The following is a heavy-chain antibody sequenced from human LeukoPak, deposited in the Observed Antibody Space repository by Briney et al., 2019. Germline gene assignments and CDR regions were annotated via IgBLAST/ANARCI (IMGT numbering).Heavy chain of an antibody. CDR1: GCTFSIAW. V-gene: IGHV3-15*01. Sequence: NPGGSLRLSCAASGCTFSIAWMTWVRQAPGKGLEWVGRIKSKRDGGSMDYAAPVKGRFTISRDDSKDMLYLQMNSLKIEDAAVYYCTTVGSAWNFDYWGQGTLVTFSS. D-gene: IGHD6-25*01. J-gene: IGHJ4*02. CDR3: TTVGSAWNFDY. CDR2: IKSKRDGGSM.